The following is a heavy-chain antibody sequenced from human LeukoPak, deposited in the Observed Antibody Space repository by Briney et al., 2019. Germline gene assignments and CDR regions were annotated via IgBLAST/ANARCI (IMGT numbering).Heavy chain of an antibody. J-gene: IGHJ4*02. V-gene: IGHV3-72*01. D-gene: IGHD5-24*01. CDR2: TRNKANSYTT. CDR3: TREDGYNFYYFDY. CDR1: GFTFSDHY. Sequence: PGGSLRLSCAASGFTFSDHYMDWVRQAPGKGLEWVGRTRNKANSYTTEYAASVKGRFTISRDDSKNSLYLQINSLKTEDTAVYYRTREDGYNFYYFDYWGQGTLVTVSS.